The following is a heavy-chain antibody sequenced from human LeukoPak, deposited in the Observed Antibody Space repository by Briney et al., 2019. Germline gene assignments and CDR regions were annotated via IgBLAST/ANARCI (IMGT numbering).Heavy chain of an antibody. D-gene: IGHD2-2*01. CDR2: ISSTGSTK. V-gene: IGHV3-48*03. CDR1: GFTFSGYN. J-gene: IGHJ6*02. CDR3: ASVVDYYYGMDV. Sequence: GGSLRLSCAASGFTFSGYNMNWVRQAPGKGLEWVSYISSTGSTKYYADSVKGRFTISRDNAKNTLYLQMNSLRADDTAVYYCASVVDYYYGMDVWGQGTTVTVSS.